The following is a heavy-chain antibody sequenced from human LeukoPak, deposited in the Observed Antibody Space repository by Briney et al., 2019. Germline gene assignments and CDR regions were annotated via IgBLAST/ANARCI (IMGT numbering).Heavy chain of an antibody. Sequence: PGGSLRLSCAASGFTVSNKYMNWVRQAPGKGLEWVSIIYNDGSTYYADSVKGRFTISRDNSKNTLYLQMNSLRAEDTAVYYCARDIVTGTTWASWFDPWGQGTLVTVSS. D-gene: IGHD1-20*01. CDR1: GFTVSNKY. V-gene: IGHV3-53*01. J-gene: IGHJ5*02. CDR2: IYNDGST. CDR3: ARDIVTGTTWASWFDP.